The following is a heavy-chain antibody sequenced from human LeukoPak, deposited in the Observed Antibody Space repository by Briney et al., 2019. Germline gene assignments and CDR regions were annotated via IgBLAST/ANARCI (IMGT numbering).Heavy chain of an antibody. Sequence: SETLSLTCTVSGGSITSYYWSWIRQPPRKGLEYIGYIYNSDTTNYNPSLKSRVTISLDTSKNQFSPKLSSVTAADTAVYYCVIYIALTGTFDYWGQGALITVSS. CDR3: VIYIALTGTFDY. D-gene: IGHD6-19*01. J-gene: IGHJ4*02. CDR2: IYNSDTT. V-gene: IGHV4-59*01. CDR1: GGSITSYY.